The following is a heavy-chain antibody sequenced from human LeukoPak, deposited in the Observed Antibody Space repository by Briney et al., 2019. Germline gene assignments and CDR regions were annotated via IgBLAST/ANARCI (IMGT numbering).Heavy chain of an antibody. CDR2: MNPNSGNT. J-gene: IGHJ4*02. CDR3: ARGGSSGYIY. Sequence: ASVKVSCKASGYTFTSYDINWVRQATGQGLEWMGWMNPNSGNTGYAQKLQGRVTMTTDTSTSTAYMELRSLRSDDTAVYYCARGGSSGYIYWGQGTLVTVSS. V-gene: IGHV1-8*02. CDR1: GYTFTSYD. D-gene: IGHD3-22*01.